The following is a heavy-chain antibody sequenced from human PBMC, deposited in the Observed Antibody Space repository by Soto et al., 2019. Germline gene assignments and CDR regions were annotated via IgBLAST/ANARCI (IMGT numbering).Heavy chain of an antibody. CDR2: FFYSENT. V-gene: IGHV4-39*02. Sequence: SETLSLTCSVSGDSVTSDTYYWGWIRQPPGRGLEWIGYFFYSENTYHNPSLKSRVTISVDSSKNHFSLNLNSVTAADSAIYYCVRGRGYSTGYFDYWGQGSQVTVSS. D-gene: IGHD3-3*01. CDR1: GDSVTSDTYY. CDR3: VRGRGYSTGYFDY. J-gene: IGHJ4*02.